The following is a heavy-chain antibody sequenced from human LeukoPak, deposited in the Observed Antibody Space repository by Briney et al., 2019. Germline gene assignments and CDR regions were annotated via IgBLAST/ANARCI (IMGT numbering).Heavy chain of an antibody. CDR2: IIPIFGTA. Sequence: SVKVSCKASGGTFSSYAISWVRQAPGQGLEWMGGIIPIFGTANYAQKFQGRVTITADESTSTAYMELSSPRSEDTAVYYCAIGSTPQYYYYYYGIDVWGQGTRSPSP. V-gene: IGHV1-69*01. CDR3: AIGSTPQYYYYYYGIDV. J-gene: IGHJ6*02. D-gene: IGHD2-2*01. CDR1: GGTFSSYA.